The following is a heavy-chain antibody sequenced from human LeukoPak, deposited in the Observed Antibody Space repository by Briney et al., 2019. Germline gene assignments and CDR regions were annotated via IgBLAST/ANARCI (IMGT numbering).Heavy chain of an antibody. CDR3: AKSYSGSWSPLFDY. D-gene: IGHD6-13*01. CDR1: GFTFSSYA. CDR2: ITDSGGST. J-gene: IGHJ4*02. Sequence: GGSLRLSCAASGFTFSSYAMSWVRQAPGKGLEWVSAITDSGGSTYYADSVKGRFTISRDNSKNTLYLQMNSLRAEDPAVYYCAKSYSGSWSPLFDYWGQGTLVTVSS. V-gene: IGHV3-23*01.